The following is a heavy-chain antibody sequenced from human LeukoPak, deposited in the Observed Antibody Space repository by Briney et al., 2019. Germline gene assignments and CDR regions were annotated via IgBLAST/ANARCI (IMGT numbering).Heavy chain of an antibody. Sequence: ASVKVSCKASGYTFTSYDINWVRQATGQGLEWMGWMNPNSGNTGYAQKFQGRVTMTRNTSISTAYKELSSLRSEDTAVYYCARGRVAARPIDYWGQGTLVTVSS. V-gene: IGHV1-8*01. CDR2: MNPNSGNT. CDR3: ARGRVAARPIDY. D-gene: IGHD6-6*01. CDR1: GYTFTSYD. J-gene: IGHJ4*02.